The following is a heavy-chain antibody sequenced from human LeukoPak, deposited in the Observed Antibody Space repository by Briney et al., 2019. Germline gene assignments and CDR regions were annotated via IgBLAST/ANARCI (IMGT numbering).Heavy chain of an antibody. J-gene: IGHJ3*02. Sequence: GESLKISCKGSGYSFTSYWIGWVRQMPGKGLEWMGIIYPGDSDTRYSPSFQGQVTISADKSISTAYLQWSSLKASDTAMYYRARQHGDLTDAFDIWGQGTMVTVSS. CDR2: IYPGDSDT. CDR1: GYSFTSYW. CDR3: ARQHGDLTDAFDI. V-gene: IGHV5-51*01. D-gene: IGHD4-17*01.